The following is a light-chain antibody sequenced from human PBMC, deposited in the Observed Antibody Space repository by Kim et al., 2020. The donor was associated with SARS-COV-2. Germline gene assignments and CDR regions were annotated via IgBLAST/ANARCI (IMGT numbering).Light chain of an antibody. CDR2: GAS. CDR3: PQYGSSPYT. Sequence: LSPGERGTLSCRASPSVSSTFLAWYQQKPGQAPRLLMYGASSRATGIPDRFSGSGSGTDFTLPISRLEPEDFAVYYCPQYGSSPYTFGRGTKLEI. CDR1: PSVSSTF. V-gene: IGKV3-20*01. J-gene: IGKJ2*01.